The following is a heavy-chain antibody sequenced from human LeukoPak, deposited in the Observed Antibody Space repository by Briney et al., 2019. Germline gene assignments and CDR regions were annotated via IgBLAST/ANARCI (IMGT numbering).Heavy chain of an antibody. V-gene: IGHV4-34*01. D-gene: IGHD2-21*02. J-gene: IGHJ6*02. CDR3: ARGRGVWGPVYYCMDV. CDR1: GGSFSGYY. Sequence: PSETLSLTCAVYGGSFSGYYWSWIRQPPGKGLGWIGEINHSGSTNYNPSLKSRVTISVDTSKNQFSLKLSSVTAADTAVYYCARGRGVWGPVYYCMDVWGQGTTVTVSS. CDR2: INHSGST.